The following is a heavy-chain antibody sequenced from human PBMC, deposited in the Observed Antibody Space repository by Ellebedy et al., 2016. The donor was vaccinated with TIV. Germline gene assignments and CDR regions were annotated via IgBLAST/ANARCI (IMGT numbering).Heavy chain of an antibody. CDR2: IYQDGSEK. J-gene: IGHJ5*02. CDR1: GFTFRSYW. V-gene: IGHV3-7*01. Sequence: GESLKISCAASGFTFRSYWMSWVRQAPGKGLEWVANIYQDGSEKYYVDSVKGRFTISRDNAKNSLYLQMNSLRVEDTAVHYSARRGSYGDYAVQINNWFDRWGQGTLVTVYS. D-gene: IGHD3-16*01. CDR3: ARRGSYGDYAVQINNWFDR.